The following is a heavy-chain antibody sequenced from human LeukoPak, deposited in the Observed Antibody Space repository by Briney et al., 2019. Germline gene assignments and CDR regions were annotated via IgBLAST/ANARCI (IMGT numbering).Heavy chain of an antibody. CDR3: GNQCGGGTCPEH. CDR1: GFRFTDYW. CDR2: IGQDGSVK. Sequence: GGSLKLFCAASGFRFTDYWITLVRQAPGEGLEWVGNIGQDGSVKNYVGSVKGRFTNSRDNAKNSVFLQMNSLRAEDTAFYYCGNQCGGGTCPEHWGRGTLVNVSS. J-gene: IGHJ4*02. D-gene: IGHD2-15*01. V-gene: IGHV3-7*02.